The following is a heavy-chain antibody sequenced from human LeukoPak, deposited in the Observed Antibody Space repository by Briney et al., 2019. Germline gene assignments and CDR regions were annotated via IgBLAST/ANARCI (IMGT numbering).Heavy chain of an antibody. D-gene: IGHD1-26*01. V-gene: IGHV3-64D*09. CDR3: VRERQRFQGRWEFFDY. Sequence: GGSLRLSCAACGFTFSNHAMHWVRQAPGKALEYLSAITGNGGDTYSADSVKGRFTISRDNSKNTLYLQMSSLRAEDTAVYYCVRERQRFQGRWEFFDYWGQGTLVTVSS. J-gene: IGHJ4*02. CDR2: ITGNGGDT. CDR1: GFTFSNHA.